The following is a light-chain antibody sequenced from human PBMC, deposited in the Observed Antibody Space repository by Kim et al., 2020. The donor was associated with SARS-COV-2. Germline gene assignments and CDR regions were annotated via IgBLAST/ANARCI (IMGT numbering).Light chain of an antibody. CDR3: QQSYTKPRT. J-gene: IGKJ2*01. V-gene: IGKV1-39*01. CDR1: QTIDIY. CDR2: AVS. Sequence: SASVGDRVIITCRASQTIDIYLNWYQQKPGQAPKLLIYAVSNLQSGVSSRFSASRSGTDFNLTITNLQREDSATYYCQQSYTKPRTFGQGTKLEI.